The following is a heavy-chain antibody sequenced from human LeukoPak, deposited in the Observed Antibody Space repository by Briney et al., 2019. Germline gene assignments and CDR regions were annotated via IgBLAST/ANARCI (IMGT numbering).Heavy chain of an antibody. D-gene: IGHD6-6*01. CDR2: ISAYNGNT. V-gene: IGHV1-18*01. CDR3: ARNEYSSSYDY. Sequence: ASVTVSCTASGYTFTSYGISWVRQAPGQGLEWMGWISAYNGNTNYSQKLQGRVTMTTDTSTSTAYMELRSLRSDDTAVYYCARNEYSSSYDYWGQGTLVTVSS. J-gene: IGHJ4*02. CDR1: GYTFTSYG.